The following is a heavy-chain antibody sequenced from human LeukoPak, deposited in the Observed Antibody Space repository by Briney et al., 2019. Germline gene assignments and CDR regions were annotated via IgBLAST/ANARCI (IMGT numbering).Heavy chain of an antibody. D-gene: IGHD6-19*01. CDR2: INHSGST. CDR3: AKDPRVFIAVAGDGGY. CDR1: GGSFSGYY. V-gene: IGHV4-34*01. Sequence: SETLSLTCAVYGGSFSGYYWSWIRQPPGKGLEWIGEINHSGSTNYNPSLKSRVTISVDTSKNQFSLKLSSVTAADTAVYYCAKDPRVFIAVAGDGGYWGQGTLVTVSS. J-gene: IGHJ4*02.